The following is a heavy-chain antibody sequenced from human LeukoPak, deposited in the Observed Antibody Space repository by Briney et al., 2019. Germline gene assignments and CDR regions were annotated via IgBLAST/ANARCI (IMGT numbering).Heavy chain of an antibody. CDR2: IDYRERT. CDR3: ANYVSGTMRDY. CDR1: GGSITTSGHY. Sequence: SETLSPTCTVSGGSITTSGHYWGWIRQPPGKGLEWIGSIDYRERTTYNPSLKSRVTISADTSRNQFSLKLSSVTATDTAVYYCANYVSGTMRDYWGQGTLVTVSS. J-gene: IGHJ4*02. V-gene: IGHV4-39*01. D-gene: IGHD3-16*01.